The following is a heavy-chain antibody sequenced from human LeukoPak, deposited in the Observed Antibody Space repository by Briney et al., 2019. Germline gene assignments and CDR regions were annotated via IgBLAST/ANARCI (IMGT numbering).Heavy chain of an antibody. Sequence: AGGSLRLSCAASGFTFTSYSMNWVRQAPGKGLEWVSAISGSGGSTYNADSVKGRFTISRDNSKNTLYLQMNSLRAEDTAVYYCAKISYDILTGTLDYWGQGTLVTVSS. CDR1: GFTFTSYS. J-gene: IGHJ4*02. CDR3: AKISYDILTGTLDY. D-gene: IGHD3-9*01. V-gene: IGHV3-23*01. CDR2: ISGSGGST.